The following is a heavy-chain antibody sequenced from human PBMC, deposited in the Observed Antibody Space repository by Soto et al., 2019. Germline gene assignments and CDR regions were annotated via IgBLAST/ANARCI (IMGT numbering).Heavy chain of an antibody. CDR3: AYISTENRRRYFDY. D-gene: IGHD1-20*01. CDR2: INAGNGNT. Sequence: GASVKVSCKASGYTFTSYAMHWVRQAPGQRLEWMGWINAGNGNTKYSQKFQGRVTITRDTSASTAYMELSSLRSEDTAVYYCAYISTENRRRYFDYWGQGTLVTVSS. V-gene: IGHV1-3*01. J-gene: IGHJ4*02. CDR1: GYTFTSYA.